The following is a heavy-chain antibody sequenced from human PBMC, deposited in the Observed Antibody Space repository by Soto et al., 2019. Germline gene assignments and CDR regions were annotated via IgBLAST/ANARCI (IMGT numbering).Heavy chain of an antibody. CDR3: ARTTWKLVDPYYFDY. V-gene: IGHV5-51*01. CDR1: GYSFTSFW. J-gene: IGHJ4*02. D-gene: IGHD6-13*01. Sequence: GESLKISCRGSGYSFTSFWIAWVRQMPGKGLEWMGIISPDDSDTRYSPSFQGQVTISVDKSISTAYLQWSSLKASDTAIYYCARTTWKLVDPYYFDYWGPGTLVTVSS. CDR2: ISPDDSDT.